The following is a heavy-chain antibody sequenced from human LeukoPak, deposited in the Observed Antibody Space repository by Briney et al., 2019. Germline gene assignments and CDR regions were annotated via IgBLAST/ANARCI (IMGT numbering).Heavy chain of an antibody. D-gene: IGHD3-9*01. CDR2: IIPILDVT. Sequence: SVKVSCKASGGTFTNYAINWVRQAPGQGLEWMERIIPILDVTNYAQKFQGRVTITADQSTSTAYMELSSLRSEDTAVYYCARGGGVDILTGFQYWGQGTLVTVSS. J-gene: IGHJ4*02. CDR3: ARGGGVDILTGFQY. V-gene: IGHV1-69*04. CDR1: GGTFTNYA.